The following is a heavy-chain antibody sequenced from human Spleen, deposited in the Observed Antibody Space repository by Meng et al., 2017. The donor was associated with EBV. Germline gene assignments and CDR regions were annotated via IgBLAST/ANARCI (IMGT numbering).Heavy chain of an antibody. J-gene: IGHJ4*02. V-gene: IGHV2-70*17. CDR1: GFSLTTSSMC. D-gene: IGHD4-17*01. CDR3: ARTPQYGDHGVDH. CDR2: IDWDDDK. Sequence: QFTLREPGPTPVKPTXTLTLTSTFSGFSLTTSSMCVSWIRQPTGKAPEWPATIDWDDDKFYNRSLKTRLTISKDTSKNQVVLRMTNMDPVDTATYYCARTPQYGDHGVDHWGQGALVTVSS.